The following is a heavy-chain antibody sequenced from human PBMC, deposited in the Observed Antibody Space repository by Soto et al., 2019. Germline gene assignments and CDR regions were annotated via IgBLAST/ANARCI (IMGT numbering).Heavy chain of an antibody. CDR1: GFTFSSYG. CDR2: IWYDGSNK. Sequence: PGGSLRLSCAASGFTFSSYGMHWVRQAPGKGLEWVAVIWYDGSNKYYADSVKGRFTISRDNSKNTLYLQMNSLRAEDTAVYYCARGRISGHRYFDWRGGHFDYWGQGTLVTVSS. CDR3: ARGRISGHRYFDWRGGHFDY. D-gene: IGHD3-9*01. V-gene: IGHV3-33*01. J-gene: IGHJ4*02.